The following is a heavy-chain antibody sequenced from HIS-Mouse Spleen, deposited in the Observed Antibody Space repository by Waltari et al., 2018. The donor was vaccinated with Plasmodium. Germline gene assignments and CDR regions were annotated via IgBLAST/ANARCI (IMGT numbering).Heavy chain of an antibody. CDR2: RSYDGSNK. J-gene: IGHJ4*02. CDR1: GFTFSSYG. CDR3: AKAQGVINFDY. Sequence: QVQLVESGGGVVQPGRSLRLSCAASGFTFSSYGMHWVRQAPGKGRWWVAGRSYDGSNKYYADSVNGRFTISRDKSKNTLYLQMNSLRAEDTAVYYCAKAQGVINFDYWGQGTLVTVSS. D-gene: IGHD3-16*01. V-gene: IGHV3-30*18.